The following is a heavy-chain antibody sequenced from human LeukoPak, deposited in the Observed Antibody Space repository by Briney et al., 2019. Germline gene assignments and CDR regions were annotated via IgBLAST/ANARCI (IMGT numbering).Heavy chain of an antibody. J-gene: IGHJ4*02. CDR2: IYYSGST. CDR1: GGSVSSGSYY. Sequence: SETLSLTCTVSGGSVSSGSYYWSWLRQPPGKGLEWIGYIYYSGSTNYNPSLKSRVTISGDTSKNQFSLKLSSVTAADTAVYYCARAGLDYYDSSGSFDYWGQGTLVTVSS. V-gene: IGHV4-61*01. D-gene: IGHD3-22*01. CDR3: ARAGLDYYDSSGSFDY.